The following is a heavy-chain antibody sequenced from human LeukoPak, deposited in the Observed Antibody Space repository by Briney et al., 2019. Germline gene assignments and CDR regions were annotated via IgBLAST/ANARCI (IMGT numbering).Heavy chain of an antibody. D-gene: IGHD3-9*01. CDR3: ARAHFDWLLSENYNWFDP. J-gene: IGHJ5*02. Sequence: ASVKVSCKASGYTFTGYYIHWVRQAPGQGLEWMGWINPNSGGTNYAQKFQGRVTVTRDTSISTAYMELSRLRSDDTAVYYCARAHFDWLLSENYNWFDPWGQGTLVTVSS. CDR2: INPNSGGT. V-gene: IGHV1-2*02. CDR1: GYTFTGYY.